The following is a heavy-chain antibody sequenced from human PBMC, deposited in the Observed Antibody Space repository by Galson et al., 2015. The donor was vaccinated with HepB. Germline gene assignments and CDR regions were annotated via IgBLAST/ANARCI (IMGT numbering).Heavy chain of an antibody. Sequence: LRLSCAASGFTVSSNYMSWVRQAPGKGLEWVSVIYSGGSTYYADSVKGRFTISRDNSKNTLYLQMNSLRAEDTAVYYCARDSPELLSGYSYGLGMDVWGQGTTVTVSS. J-gene: IGHJ6*02. CDR2: IYSGGST. CDR3: ARDSPELLSGYSYGLGMDV. D-gene: IGHD5-18*01. V-gene: IGHV3-66*01. CDR1: GFTVSSNY.